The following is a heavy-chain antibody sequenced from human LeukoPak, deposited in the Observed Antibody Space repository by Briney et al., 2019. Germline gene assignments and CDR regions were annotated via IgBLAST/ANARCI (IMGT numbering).Heavy chain of an antibody. CDR3: AKTPSASGSGSSIALEYYFDY. D-gene: IGHD3-10*01. J-gene: IGHJ4*02. V-gene: IGHV3-33*06. Sequence: GRSLRLSCAASGFTFSSYGMHWVRQAPGKGLEWVAVIWYDGSNKYYADSVKGRFTISRDNSKNTLYLQMNSLRAEDTAVYYCAKTPSASGSGSSIALEYYFDYWGQGTLVTVSS. CDR1: GFTFSSYG. CDR2: IWYDGSNK.